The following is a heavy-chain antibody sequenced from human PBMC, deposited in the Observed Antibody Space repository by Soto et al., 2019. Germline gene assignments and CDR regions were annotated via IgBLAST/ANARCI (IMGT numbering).Heavy chain of an antibody. CDR1: GGSISSYY. V-gene: IGHV4-59*01. CDR3: ARARRGRYYYYYMDV. J-gene: IGHJ6*03. Sequence: SETLSLTCTVSGGSISSYYWTLIRHPPGKVLEWIGYIYYSGSTNYNPSLKSRVTISVDTSKNQFSLKLSSVTAADTAVYYCARARRGRYYYYYMDVWGKGTTVTVSS. CDR2: IYYSGST.